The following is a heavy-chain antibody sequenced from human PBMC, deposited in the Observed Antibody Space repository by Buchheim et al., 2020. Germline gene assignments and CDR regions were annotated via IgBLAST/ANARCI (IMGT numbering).Heavy chain of an antibody. CDR1: GFTFSSYA. V-gene: IGHV3-30-3*01. CDR3: ARGGPYYDFWSGHSLDY. D-gene: IGHD3-3*01. Sequence: QVQLVESGGGVVQPGRSLRLSCAASGFTFSSYAMHWVRQAPGKGLEWMAVISYDGSNKYYADSVKGRFTISRDNSKNTLYLQMNSLRAEDTAVYYCARGGPYYDFWSGHSLDYWGQGTL. J-gene: IGHJ4*02. CDR2: ISYDGSNK.